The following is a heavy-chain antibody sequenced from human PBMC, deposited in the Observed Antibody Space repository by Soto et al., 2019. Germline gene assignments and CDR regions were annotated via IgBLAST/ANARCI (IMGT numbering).Heavy chain of an antibody. J-gene: IGHJ4*02. D-gene: IGHD2-21*02. CDR1: GYTFTSYA. V-gene: IGHV1-3*05. CDR2: INAGNGNT. Sequence: QVQLVPSGAEEKKPGASVKVSCKASGYTFTSYAMHWVRQAPGQRLEWMGWINAGNGNTKYSQKLQGRVTITRDTSASTAYMELSSLRSEDTAVYYCARSIVVVTALDYWGQGTLVTVSS. CDR3: ARSIVVVTALDY.